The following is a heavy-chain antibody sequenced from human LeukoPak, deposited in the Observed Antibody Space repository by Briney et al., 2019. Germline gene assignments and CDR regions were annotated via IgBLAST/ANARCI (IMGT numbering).Heavy chain of an antibody. CDR3: ARGPTQYYDFWSGYYYYGMDV. V-gene: IGHV4-31*03. J-gene: IGHJ6*02. D-gene: IGHD3-3*01. CDR2: INHSGST. Sequence: PSETLSLTCTVSGGSISSGGYYWNWIRQHPGKGLEWIGYINHSGSTNYNPSLKSRVTISVDTSKNQFSLKLSSVTAADTAVYYCARGPTQYYDFWSGYYYYGMDVWGQGTTVTVSS. CDR1: GGSISSGGYY.